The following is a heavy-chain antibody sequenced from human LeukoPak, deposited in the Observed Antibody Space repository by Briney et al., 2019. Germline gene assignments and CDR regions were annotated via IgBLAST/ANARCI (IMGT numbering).Heavy chain of an antibody. CDR2: IKQDGSEK. Sequence: GGSLRLSCAASGFTFSNAWMSWVRQAPGKGLEWVANIKQDGSEKYYVDSVKGRFTISRDNAKNSLYLQMNSLRAEDTAVYYCAREGIDYYYYYYMDVWGKGTTVTVSS. CDR1: GFTFSNAW. CDR3: AREGIDYYYYYYMDV. J-gene: IGHJ6*03. D-gene: IGHD2-15*01. V-gene: IGHV3-7*01.